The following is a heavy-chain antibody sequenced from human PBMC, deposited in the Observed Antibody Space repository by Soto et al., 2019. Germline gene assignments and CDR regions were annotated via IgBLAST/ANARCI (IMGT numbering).Heavy chain of an antibody. D-gene: IGHD6-6*01. V-gene: IGHV3-30*18. CDR2: ISYDGSNK. J-gene: IGHJ4*02. CDR3: AKEVDDYSSSPSLDY. Sequence: QVQLVESGGGVVQPGRSLRISCAASGFTFSSYGMHWVRQAPGKGLEWVAVISYDGSNKYYADSVKGRFTISRDNSKNTLYLQMNSLRAEDTAVYYCAKEVDDYSSSPSLDYWGQGTLVTVSS. CDR1: GFTFSSYG.